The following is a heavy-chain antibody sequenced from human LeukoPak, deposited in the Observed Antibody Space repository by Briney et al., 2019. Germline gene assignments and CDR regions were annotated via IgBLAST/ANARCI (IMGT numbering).Heavy chain of an antibody. CDR1: GFTFSGSA. CDR2: IRSKANSYAT. V-gene: IGHV3-73*01. J-gene: IGHJ4*02. Sequence: GGSLRLSCAASGFTFSGSAMHWVRQASGKGLEWVGRIRSKANSYATAYAASVKGRFTISRDDSKNTAYLQMNSLKTEDTAVYYCTRRDSDFDYWGQGTLVTVSS. CDR3: TRRDSDFDY. D-gene: IGHD1-26*01.